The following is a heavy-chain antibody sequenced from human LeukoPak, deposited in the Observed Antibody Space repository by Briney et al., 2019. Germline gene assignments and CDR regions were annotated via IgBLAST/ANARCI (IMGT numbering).Heavy chain of an antibody. CDR3: ARDLSPSSNHYMDV. Sequence: ASVKVSCKASGYTFTSYGISWVRQAPGQGLEWMGWISAYNGNTNYAQKLQGRVTMTTDTSTSTAYMELRSLRSDDTAVYYCARDLSPSSNHYMDVWGKGTTVTVSS. J-gene: IGHJ6*03. D-gene: IGHD2-2*01. CDR1: GYTFTSYG. CDR2: ISAYNGNT. V-gene: IGHV1-18*01.